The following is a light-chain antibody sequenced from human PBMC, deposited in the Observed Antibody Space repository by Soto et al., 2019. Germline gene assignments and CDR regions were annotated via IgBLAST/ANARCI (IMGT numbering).Light chain of an antibody. CDR2: DAS. J-gene: IGKJ1*01. V-gene: IGKV1-5*01. Sequence: DIQMTQSPYTLSVSVGDRVTITCRTSQSISTWLAWYQQKPGKAPKLLIFDASSLKSGVPSRFSGSGSGTEFTLTISSLQPDDFATFYCQQYNSYSPWTFGQGTKVEIK. CDR3: QQYNSYSPWT. CDR1: QSISTW.